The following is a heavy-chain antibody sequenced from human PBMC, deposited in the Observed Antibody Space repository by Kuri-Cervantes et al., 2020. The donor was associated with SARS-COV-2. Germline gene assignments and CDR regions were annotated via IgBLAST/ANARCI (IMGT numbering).Heavy chain of an antibody. V-gene: IGHV3-48*01. D-gene: IGHD5-12*01. CDR1: GFTFSSYS. CDR3: ARCVATIRGWFDP. Sequence: GESLKISCAASGFTFSSYSMNWVRQAPGKGLEWVSYISSSSSTIYYADSVKGRFTISRDNAKNSLYLQMNSLRAEDTAVYYCARCVATIRGWFDPWGQGTLVTVSS. CDR2: ISSSSSTI. J-gene: IGHJ5*02.